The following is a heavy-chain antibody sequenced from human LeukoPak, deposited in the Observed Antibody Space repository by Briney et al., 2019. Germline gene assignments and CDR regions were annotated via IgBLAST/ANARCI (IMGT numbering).Heavy chain of an antibody. D-gene: IGHD2-2*02. V-gene: IGHV3-23*01. CDR2: ISGSGGST. CDR1: GFSFSSSG. Sequence: GGSLRLSCAASGFSFSSSGMNWVRQAPGKGLEWVSAISGSGGSTYYADSVKGRFTISRDNSKNTLYLQMNSLRAEDTAVYYCAKDRLYCSSTSCYIDYWGQGTLVTVSS. J-gene: IGHJ4*02. CDR3: AKDRLYCSSTSCYIDY.